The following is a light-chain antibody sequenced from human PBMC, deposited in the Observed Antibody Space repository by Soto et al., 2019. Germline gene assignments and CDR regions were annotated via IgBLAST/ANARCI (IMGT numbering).Light chain of an antibody. CDR3: QQANSFPYT. V-gene: IGKV1-39*01. Sequence: DIQMTQSPSSLSASVGDRVTITCRASQTIVKYLNWYQQRPGKAPKLLIYAASSLQSGVPSRFSGSGSGTDFTLTISSLQPEDFATYYCQQANSFPYTFGQGTKLEIK. J-gene: IGKJ2*01. CDR2: AAS. CDR1: QTIVKY.